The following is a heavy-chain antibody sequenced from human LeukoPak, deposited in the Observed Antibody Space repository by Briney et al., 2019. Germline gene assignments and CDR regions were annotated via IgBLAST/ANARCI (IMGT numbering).Heavy chain of an antibody. V-gene: IGHV1-46*01. CDR1: GYTFTSYY. CDR2: INPSGGST. Sequence: ASVKVSCKASGYTFTSYYMHWVRQAPGQGLEWMGIINPSGGSTSYAQKFQGSVTMTEDTSTDTAYMELSSLRSEDTAVYYCATHSSSWQGAFDIRGQGTMVTVSS. D-gene: IGHD6-13*01. CDR3: ATHSSSWQGAFDI. J-gene: IGHJ3*02.